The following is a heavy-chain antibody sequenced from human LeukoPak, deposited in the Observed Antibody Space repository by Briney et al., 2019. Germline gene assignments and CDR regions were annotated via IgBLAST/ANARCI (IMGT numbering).Heavy chain of an antibody. CDR2: ISSNGGST. CDR3: ARDLRLKELAYCGGDCLDY. CDR1: GFTFSNYA. Sequence: PGGSLRLSCAASGFTFSNYAMHWVRQAPGKGLEYVSAISSNGGSTYYANSVKGRFTISRDNSKNTLYPQMGSLRAEDMAVYYCARDLRLKELAYCGGDCLDYWGQGTLVTVSS. D-gene: IGHD2-21*02. J-gene: IGHJ4*02. V-gene: IGHV3-64*01.